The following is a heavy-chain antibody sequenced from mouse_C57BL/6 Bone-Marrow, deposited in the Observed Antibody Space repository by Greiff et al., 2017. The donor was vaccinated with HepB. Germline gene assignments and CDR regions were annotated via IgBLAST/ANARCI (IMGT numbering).Heavy chain of an antibody. Sequence: EVHLVESGPGLVKPSQSLSLTCSVTGYSITSGYYWNWIRQFPGNKLEWMGYISYDGSNNYNPSLKNRISITRDTSKNQFFLKLNSVTTEDTATYYCAREGGLFIYYAMDYWGQGTSVTVSS. J-gene: IGHJ4*01. V-gene: IGHV3-6*01. CDR1: GYSITSGYY. CDR3: AREGGLFIYYAMDY. D-gene: IGHD1-1*01. CDR2: ISYDGSN.